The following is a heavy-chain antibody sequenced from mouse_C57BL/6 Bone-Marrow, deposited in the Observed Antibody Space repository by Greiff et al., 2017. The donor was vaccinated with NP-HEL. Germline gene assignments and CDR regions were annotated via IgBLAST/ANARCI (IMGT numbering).Heavy chain of an antibody. CDR1: GFTFSDYG. V-gene: IGHV5-15*01. Sequence: EVQLVESGGGLVQPGGSLKLSCAASGFTFSDYGMAWVRQAPRKGPEWVAFISNLAYSIYYADTVTGRFTISRENAKNTLYLEMSSLRSEDTAMYYCARHEDYYGSSYGYFDVWGTGTTVTVSS. J-gene: IGHJ1*03. CDR2: ISNLAYSI. CDR3: ARHEDYYGSSYGYFDV. D-gene: IGHD1-1*01.